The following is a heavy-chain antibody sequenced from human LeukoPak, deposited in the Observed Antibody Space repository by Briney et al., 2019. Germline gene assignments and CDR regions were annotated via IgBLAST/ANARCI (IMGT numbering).Heavy chain of an antibody. J-gene: IGHJ4*02. V-gene: IGHV3-23*01. CDR1: GFTFSSCV. CDR2: ISGSGGST. CDR3: AKRDCSSTRCYGFDY. Sequence: PGGSLRLSCATSGFTFSSCVMAWVRQAPGKGLEWVSSISGSGGSTYHADSVKGRFTISRDNSMNTLYLQMNSLRADDTAVYYCAKRDCSSTRCYGFDYWGQGTLVTGSS. D-gene: IGHD2-2*01.